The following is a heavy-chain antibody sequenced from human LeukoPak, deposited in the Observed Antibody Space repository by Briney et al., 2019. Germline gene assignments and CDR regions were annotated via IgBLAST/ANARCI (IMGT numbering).Heavy chain of an antibody. CDR1: GASITSRGSC. CDR3: ARRKIEVAGIIDY. V-gene: IGHV4-39*01. J-gene: IGHJ4*02. CDR2: LYFSGST. Sequence: PSETLSLTCTVSGASITSRGSCWGWLRQPPGEGLEWIGSLYFSGSTYYNPSLKSRVTISVDTSKNQFSLKLNSVSAADTAVYYCARRKIEVAGIIDYWGQGTLVTVSS. D-gene: IGHD6-19*01.